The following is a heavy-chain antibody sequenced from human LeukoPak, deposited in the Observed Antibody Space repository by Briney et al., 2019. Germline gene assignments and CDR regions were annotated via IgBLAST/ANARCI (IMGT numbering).Heavy chain of an antibody. CDR3: ANDRGYSFDY. CDR2: IKADGSST. CDR1: GFTFSNFW. Sequence: GGSLRLSCAASGFTFSNFWMHWVRQVPGKGLVWVSRIKADGSSTTYADSVKGRFTISRDNAKNTVYLQMNSLRAEDTAVYYCANDRGYSFDYWGQGTLVTVAS. V-gene: IGHV3-74*01. D-gene: IGHD3-22*01. J-gene: IGHJ4*02.